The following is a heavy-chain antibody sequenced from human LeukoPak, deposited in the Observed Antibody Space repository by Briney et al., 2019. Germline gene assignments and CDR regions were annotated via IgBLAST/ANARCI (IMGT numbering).Heavy chain of an antibody. Sequence: SETLSLTCTVSNGSISNYYWSWIRQPPGKGLEWIGYIYYTGSTNYNPSLKSRVTISVDTSKNQFSLKLSSVTTADTAVYYCARDTYSGSYSHFDYWGQGTLVTVSS. D-gene: IGHD1-26*01. CDR2: IYYTGST. V-gene: IGHV4-59*01. CDR3: ARDTYSGSYSHFDY. J-gene: IGHJ4*02. CDR1: NGSISNYY.